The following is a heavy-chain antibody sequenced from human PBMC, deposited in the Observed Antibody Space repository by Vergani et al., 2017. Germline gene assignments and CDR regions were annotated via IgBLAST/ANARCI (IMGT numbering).Heavy chain of an antibody. Sequence: EVQLVESGGDLVQPRRSLRLSCTASGFTFGYCAMDWFRQAPGQGLEWVGGIRSKANGQATIYAASVKGRFTISRDDSKSIAYLPMNNLQTEDTAMYYCVRDQVTMLRGSDALDIWGQGTMVTVSS. CDR1: GFTFGYCA. CDR3: VRDQVTMLRGSDALDI. V-gene: IGHV3-49*03. D-gene: IGHD3-10*01. CDR2: IRSKANGQAT. J-gene: IGHJ3*02.